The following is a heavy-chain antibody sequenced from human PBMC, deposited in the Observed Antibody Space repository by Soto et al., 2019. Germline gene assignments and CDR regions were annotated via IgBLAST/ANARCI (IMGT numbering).Heavy chain of an antibody. V-gene: IGHV4-34*01. Sequence: PSETLSLTCAVYGGSFSGYYWSWIRQPPGKGLEWIGEINHSGSTNYNPSLKSRVTISVDTSKNQFSLKLSSVTAADTAVYYCARGRGLQWLVLSDYYYYGMDVWGQGTTVTVSS. J-gene: IGHJ6*02. CDR2: INHSGST. CDR1: GGSFSGYY. CDR3: ARGRGLQWLVLSDYYYYGMDV. D-gene: IGHD6-19*01.